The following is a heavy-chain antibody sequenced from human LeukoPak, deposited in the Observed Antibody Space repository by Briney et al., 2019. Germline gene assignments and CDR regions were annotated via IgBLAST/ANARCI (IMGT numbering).Heavy chain of an antibody. D-gene: IGHD2-2*01. CDR3: AREGVPSDYGMDV. V-gene: IGHV1-2*02. CDR2: INPNSGGT. Sequence: ASVRVSCKASGYTFTGYYMHWVRQAPGQGLEWMGWINPNSGGTNYAQKFQGRVTMTRDTSISTAYMELSRLRSDDTDVYYCAREGVPSDYGMDVWGQGTTVTVSS. CDR1: GYTFTGYY. J-gene: IGHJ6*02.